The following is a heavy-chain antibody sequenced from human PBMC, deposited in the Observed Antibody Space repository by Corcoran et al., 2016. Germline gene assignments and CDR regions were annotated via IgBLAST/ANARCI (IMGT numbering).Heavy chain of an antibody. CDR2: INPNSGGT. CDR3: ARGWGYDDSSGYYYFDY. J-gene: IGHJ4*02. V-gene: IGHV1-2*04. Sequence: QVQLVQSGAEVKKPGASVKVSCKASGYTFTGYYMHWVRQAPGQGLEWMGWINPNSGGTNYAQKFQGWVTMTRDTSISTAYMELSRLRSDDTAVYYWARGWGYDDSSGYYYFDYWGQGTLVTVSS. CDR1: GYTFTGYY. D-gene: IGHD3-22*01.